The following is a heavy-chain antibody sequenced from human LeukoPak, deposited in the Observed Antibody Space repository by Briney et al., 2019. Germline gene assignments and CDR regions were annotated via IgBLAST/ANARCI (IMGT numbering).Heavy chain of an antibody. J-gene: IGHJ5*02. CDR2: INAGNGNT. V-gene: IGHV1-3*01. CDR1: GYTFTNYA. D-gene: IGHD2-2*01. CDR3: ARAPRGNSGYCSSTSCTDHRYNWFDP. Sequence: ASVKVSCKASGYTFTNYAMHWVRQAPGQRLEWMGWINAGNGNTKYSQKFQGRVTITRDTSASTAYMEVSSLRSEDTAVYYCARAPRGNSGYCSSTSCTDHRYNWFDPWGQGTQVTVSS.